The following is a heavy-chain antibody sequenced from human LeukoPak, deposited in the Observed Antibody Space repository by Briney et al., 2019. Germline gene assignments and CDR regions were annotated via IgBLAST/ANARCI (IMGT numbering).Heavy chain of an antibody. CDR1: GFTFSSYG. J-gene: IGHJ6*03. V-gene: IGHV3-30*02. D-gene: IGHD2-2*02. CDR3: AKGPSCSSTSCYKFYYYYMDV. Sequence: GGSLRLSCAASGFTFSSYGMHWVRQAPGKGLEGVAFIRYDGSNKYYADSVKGRFTISRDNSKNTLYLHMNSLRAEHTAVYYCAKGPSCSSTSCYKFYYYYMDVWGKGTTVTVSS. CDR2: IRYDGSNK.